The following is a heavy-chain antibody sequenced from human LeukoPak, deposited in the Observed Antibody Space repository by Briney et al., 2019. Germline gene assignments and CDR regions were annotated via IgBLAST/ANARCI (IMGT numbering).Heavy chain of an antibody. D-gene: IGHD3-10*01. V-gene: IGHV3-23*01. Sequence: GGSLRLSCVASEFTFSSHAMSWVRQAPGKGLEWVSAISGSGGSTYYADSVKGRFTISRDNSKNTLYLQMNSLRAEDTAVYYCAKAGLGVRGYYWGQGTLVTVSS. CDR2: ISGSGGST. J-gene: IGHJ4*02. CDR3: AKAGLGVRGYY. CDR1: EFTFSSHA.